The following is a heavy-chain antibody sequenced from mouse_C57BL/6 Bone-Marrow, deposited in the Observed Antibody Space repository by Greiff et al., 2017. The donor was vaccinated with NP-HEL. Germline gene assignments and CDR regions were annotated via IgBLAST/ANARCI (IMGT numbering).Heavy chain of an antibody. D-gene: IGHD2-1*01. CDR1: GYAFSSSW. CDR3: AVYYVDY. V-gene: IGHV1-82*01. J-gene: IGHJ2*01. CDR2: IYPGDGDT. Sequence: QVQLQQSGPELVKPGASVKISCKASGYAFSSSWMNWVKQRPGKGLEWIGRIYPGDGDTNYNGKFKGKATLTADKSSSTAYLQLSSLTSEDSAVYFCAVYYVDYWGQGTTLTVSS.